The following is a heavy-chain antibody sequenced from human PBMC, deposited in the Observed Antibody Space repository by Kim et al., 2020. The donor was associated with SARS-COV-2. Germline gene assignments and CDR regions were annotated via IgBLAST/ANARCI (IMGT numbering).Heavy chain of an antibody. D-gene: IGHD4-17*01. CDR2: MNPNSGNT. CDR1: GYTFTSYD. J-gene: IGHJ4*02. Sequence: ASVKVSCKASGYTFTSYDINWVRQATGQGLEWMGWMNPNSGNTGYAQKFQGRVTMTRNTSISTAYMELSSLRSEDTAVYYCARGPSYGDTIDYWGQGTLVTVSS. V-gene: IGHV1-8*01. CDR3: ARGPSYGDTIDY.